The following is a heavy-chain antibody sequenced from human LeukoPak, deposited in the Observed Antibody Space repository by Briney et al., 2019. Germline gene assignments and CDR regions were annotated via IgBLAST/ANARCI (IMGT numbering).Heavy chain of an antibody. V-gene: IGHV4-30-4*08. CDR1: GGSLSTYDYY. Sequence: PSQTLSLTCTVTGGSLSTYDYYWSWIRQPPGKGLGWIGYMYYSGTTYYNPSLKSRVTMSVDTSKNQFSLKLSSVTAADTAMYYCARDPYDFWSGFHWFDPWGQGTLVTVSS. J-gene: IGHJ5*02. CDR3: ARDPYDFWSGFHWFDP. D-gene: IGHD3-3*01. CDR2: MYYSGTT.